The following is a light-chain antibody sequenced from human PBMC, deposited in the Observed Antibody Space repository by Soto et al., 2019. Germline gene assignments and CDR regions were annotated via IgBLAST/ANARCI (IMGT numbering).Light chain of an antibody. CDR3: QQYNKWPRT. CDR1: QSVSSN. CDR2: GAS. J-gene: IGKJ1*01. V-gene: IGKV3-15*01. Sequence: EIVMTQSPATLSVSPGERATLSCRASQSVSSNLAWYQQKPGQSPRLLLYGASTRATGIPARFSGSGSGTELTLTISSLQSEDFAVYYCQQYNKWPRTFGQGTKVDIK.